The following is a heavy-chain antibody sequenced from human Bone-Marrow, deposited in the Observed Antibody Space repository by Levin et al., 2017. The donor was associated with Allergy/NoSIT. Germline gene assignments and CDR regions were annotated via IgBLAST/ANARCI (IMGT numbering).Heavy chain of an antibody. V-gene: IGHV5-51*01. J-gene: IGHJ4*02. CDR3: ARRDGGEWLVVSY. CDR2: IYPGDSDT. CDR1: GYSFTNHW. D-gene: IGHD6-19*01. Sequence: ASVKVSCKGSGYSFTNHWIAWVRQMPGKGLEWMGLIYPGDSDTRYSPSFQGQVTISADKSISTAYLQWSSLKSSDTAMYYCARRDGGEWLVVSYWGQGTLVTVSS.